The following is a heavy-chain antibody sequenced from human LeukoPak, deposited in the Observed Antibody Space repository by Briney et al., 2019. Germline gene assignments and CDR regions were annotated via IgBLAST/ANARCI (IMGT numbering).Heavy chain of an antibody. CDR2: ISYSGST. Sequence: ASETLSITCTVSDGSITSHYWSWIRQPPGKGLEWIGYISYSGSTNYSPSLKSRVTMSVDTSKNQFSLKLSSVTAADTAVYYCARSDLYLAYWGQGTLVTVSS. V-gene: IGHV4-59*11. J-gene: IGHJ4*02. D-gene: IGHD2-21*01. CDR1: DGSITSHY. CDR3: ARSDLYLAY.